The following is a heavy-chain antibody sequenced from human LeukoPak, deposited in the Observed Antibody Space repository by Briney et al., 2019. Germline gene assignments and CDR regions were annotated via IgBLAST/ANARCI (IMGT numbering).Heavy chain of an antibody. CDR1: GYTFTSYD. D-gene: IGHD3-3*01. V-gene: IGHV1-8*03. Sequence: ASVKVSCKASGYTFTSYDINWVRQATGQGLEWMGWMNSNSGNTGYAQKFQGRVTITRNTSISTAYMELSSLRSEDTAVYYCARARVLRFLEFLGFDPWGQGTLVTVSS. J-gene: IGHJ5*02. CDR2: MNSNSGNT. CDR3: ARARVLRFLEFLGFDP.